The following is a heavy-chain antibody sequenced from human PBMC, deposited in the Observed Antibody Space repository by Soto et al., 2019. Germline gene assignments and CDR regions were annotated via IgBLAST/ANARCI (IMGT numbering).Heavy chain of an antibody. CDR3: VLGYCSSTSCPERQQQLPTDDYFDY. Sequence: GGSLRLSCAASGFTFSSYGMHWVRQAPGKGLEWVAVIWYDGSNKYYADSVKGRFTISRDNSKNTLYLQMNSLRAEDTAVYYCVLGYCSSTSCPERQQQLPTDDYFDYWGQGTLVTVSS. D-gene: IGHD2-2*01. CDR2: IWYDGSNK. CDR1: GFTFSSYG. V-gene: IGHV3-33*01. J-gene: IGHJ4*02.